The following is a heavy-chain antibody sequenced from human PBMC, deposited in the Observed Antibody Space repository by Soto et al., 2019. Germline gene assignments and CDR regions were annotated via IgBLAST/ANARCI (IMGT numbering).Heavy chain of an antibody. Sequence: PSETLSLTCGVHGGSFNGYYWTWIRQAPGKGLDWIGEINHSKITNYNPSLKNRVTISLYTSKRQISLDLRSVTAADSAVYYCARSRNPELELMDVWGKGTTVTVSS. CDR1: GGSFNGYY. D-gene: IGHD1-7*01. V-gene: IGHV4-34*01. CDR3: ARSRNPELELMDV. CDR2: INHSKIT. J-gene: IGHJ6*04.